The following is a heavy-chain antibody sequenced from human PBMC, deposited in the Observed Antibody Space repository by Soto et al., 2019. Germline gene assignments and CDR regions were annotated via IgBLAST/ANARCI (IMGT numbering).Heavy chain of an antibody. D-gene: IGHD6-19*01. Sequence: EVQLVDSGGGLVQPGGSLRLSCAASGFTFSSYTMNWVRQAPGKGLEWVSYISESSSTIYYADSVKGRFTISRDNAKNTLYLQMNSLRDEDTAVYYCASRIPVAGGTYYYGLTVWGPGTTVIVSS. CDR1: GFTFSSYT. V-gene: IGHV3-48*02. CDR2: ISESSSTI. J-gene: IGHJ6*02. CDR3: ASRIPVAGGTYYYGLTV.